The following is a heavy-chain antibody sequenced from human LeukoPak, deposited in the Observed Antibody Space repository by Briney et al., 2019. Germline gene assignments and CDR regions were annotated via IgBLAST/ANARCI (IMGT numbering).Heavy chain of an antibody. V-gene: IGHV3-48*01. D-gene: IGHD3-10*01. Sequence: GGSLRLSCAASGFTFSSYSMNWVRQAPGKGLEWVSYISSSSSTIYYADSVKGQFTISRDNAKNSLYLQMNSLRAEDTAVYYCARVYGSGSYAAFDYWGQGTLVTVSS. CDR3: ARVYGSGSYAAFDY. CDR1: GFTFSSYS. J-gene: IGHJ4*02. CDR2: ISSSSSTI.